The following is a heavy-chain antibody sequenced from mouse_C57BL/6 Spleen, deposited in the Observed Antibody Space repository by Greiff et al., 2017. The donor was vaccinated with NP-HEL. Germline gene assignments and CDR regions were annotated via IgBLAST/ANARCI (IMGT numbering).Heavy chain of an antibody. Sequence: VQLQQSGPELVKPGASVKISCKASGYTFTDYYMNWVKQSHGKSLEWIGDINPNNGGTSYNQKFKGKATLTVDKSSSTAYMELRSLTSEDSAVYYCARDSSGYMSRFAYWGQGTLVTVSA. CDR2: INPNNGGT. V-gene: IGHV1-26*01. D-gene: IGHD3-2*02. CDR1: GYTFTDYY. J-gene: IGHJ3*01. CDR3: ARDSSGYMSRFAY.